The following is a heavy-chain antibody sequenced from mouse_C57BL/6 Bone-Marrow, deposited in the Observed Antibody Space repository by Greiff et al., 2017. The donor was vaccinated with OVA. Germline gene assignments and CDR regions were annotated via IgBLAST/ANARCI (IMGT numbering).Heavy chain of an antibody. V-gene: IGHV1-26*01. J-gene: IGHJ4*01. Sequence: EVQLQQSGPELVKPGASVKISCKASGYTFTDYYMNWVKQSHGKSLEWIGDINPNNGGTSYNQKFKGKATLTVDKSSSTAYMELRSLTSEDSAVYYCARDGDSNYGYYAMDYWGQGTSVTVSS. D-gene: IGHD2-5*01. CDR1: GYTFTDYY. CDR3: ARDGDSNYGYYAMDY. CDR2: INPNNGGT.